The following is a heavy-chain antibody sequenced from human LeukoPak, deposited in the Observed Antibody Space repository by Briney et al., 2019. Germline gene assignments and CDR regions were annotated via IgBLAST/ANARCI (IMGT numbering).Heavy chain of an antibody. J-gene: IGHJ4*02. CDR3: ARGAGLNSAYYLFDY. Sequence: KPSETLSLTCTVSGGSINTYYWSWIRQPPGKGLEWIGFSHYSGTTYYNPSLNSRVAISLDTSQNQFSLKLNSVTAADTAVYYCARGAGLNSAYYLFDYWGQGSLVTVSS. CDR2: SHYSGTT. V-gene: IGHV4-59*01. CDR1: GGSINTYY. D-gene: IGHD3-22*01.